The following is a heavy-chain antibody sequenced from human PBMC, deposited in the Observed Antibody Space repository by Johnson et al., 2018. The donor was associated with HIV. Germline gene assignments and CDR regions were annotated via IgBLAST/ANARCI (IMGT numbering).Heavy chain of an antibody. Sequence: VQLVESGGGLVQPGGSLRLSCAASGFTFSSYAMSWVRQAPGKGLEWVSAISGSGNTIYYADSVKGRITVSRDNAKNSLYLQMNSLRAEDTAVHYCASPPDGFDIWGQGTMVTVSS. CDR2: ISGSGNTI. CDR1: GFTFSSYA. V-gene: IGHV3-23*04. CDR3: ASPPDGFDI. J-gene: IGHJ3*02.